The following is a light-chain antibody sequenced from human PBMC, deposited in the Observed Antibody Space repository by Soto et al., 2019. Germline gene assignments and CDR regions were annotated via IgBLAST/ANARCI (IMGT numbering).Light chain of an antibody. CDR2: AAS. Sequence: DIQMTQSPSSLSASVGDRVTITCRASQSISSYLNWYQQKPGKAPKLLIYAASSLQSGVPSRFSGSGSGTDFTLTISSLQPEDFATYYCQRSFRTPLTFGGGTKVGIK. J-gene: IGKJ4*01. CDR3: QRSFRTPLT. CDR1: QSISSY. V-gene: IGKV1-39*01.